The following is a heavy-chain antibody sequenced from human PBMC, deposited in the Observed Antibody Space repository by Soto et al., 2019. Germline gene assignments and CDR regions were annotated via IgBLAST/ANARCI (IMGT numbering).Heavy chain of an antibody. CDR3: ARGGNYGLGVFNWFDP. V-gene: IGHV4-59*02. D-gene: IGHD3-10*01. J-gene: IGHJ5*02. CDR2: IHYSGGT. CDR1: GASVSSYS. Sequence: SETLSLTCSVTGASVSSYSWSWIRQSPGKGLEWIGYIHYSGGTNYTPSLRSRVTISVDTSKNQLSLNLTSLTAADTAVYYCARGGNYGLGVFNWFDPWGQGTLVTVSS.